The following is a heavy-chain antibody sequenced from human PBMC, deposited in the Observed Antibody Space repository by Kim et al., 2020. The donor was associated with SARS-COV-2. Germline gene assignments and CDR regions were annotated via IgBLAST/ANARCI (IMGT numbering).Heavy chain of an antibody. CDR2: ISSSSSYI. D-gene: IGHD3-22*01. V-gene: IGHV3-21*01. Sequence: GGSLRLSCAASGFTFSSYSMNWVRQAPGKGLEWVSSISSSSSYIYYADSVKGRFTISRDNAKNSLYLQMNSLRAEDTAVYYCARDESPIVVITPWDYYYGMDVWGQGTTVTVSS. CDR3: ARDESPIVVITPWDYYYGMDV. J-gene: IGHJ6*02. CDR1: GFTFSSYS.